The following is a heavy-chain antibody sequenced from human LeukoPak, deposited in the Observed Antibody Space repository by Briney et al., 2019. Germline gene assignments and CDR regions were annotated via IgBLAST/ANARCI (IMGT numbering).Heavy chain of an antibody. J-gene: IGHJ6*03. CDR3: ATYSNSWYARRYYYYYMDV. CDR2: ISSSGSTI. V-gene: IGHV3-11*04. D-gene: IGHD6-13*01. CDR1: GFTFSDYY. Sequence: GGSLRLSCAASGFTFSDYYMSWIRQAPGKGLEWVSYISSSGSTIYYADSVKGRFTISRDNAKNSLYLQMNSLRAEDTAVYYCATYSNSWYARRYYYYYMDVWGKGTTVTVSS.